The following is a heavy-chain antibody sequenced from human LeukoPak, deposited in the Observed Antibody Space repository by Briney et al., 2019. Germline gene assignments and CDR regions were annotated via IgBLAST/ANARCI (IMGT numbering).Heavy chain of an antibody. J-gene: IGHJ4*02. V-gene: IGHV3-23*01. Sequence: PGGSLRLSCAASGFTFSSYAMSWVRQAPGKGLEWVSAISGSGGSTYYADSVKGRFTISRDNSKNTLYLQMNSLRAEDTAVYYCARDRHAYYDSSGFYSYWGQGTLVTVSS. CDR2: ISGSGGST. D-gene: IGHD3-22*01. CDR3: ARDRHAYYDSSGFYSY. CDR1: GFTFSSYA.